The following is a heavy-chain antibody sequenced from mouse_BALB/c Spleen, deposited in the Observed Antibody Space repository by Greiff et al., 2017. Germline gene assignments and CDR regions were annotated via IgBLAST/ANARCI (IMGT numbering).Heavy chain of an antibody. V-gene: IGHV5-15*02. CDR1: GFTFSDYG. Sequence: EVMLVESGGGLVQPGGSRKLSCAASGFTFSDYGMAWVRQAPGKGPEWVAFISNLAYSIYYADTVTGRFTISRENAKNTLYLEMSSLRSEDTAMYYCAREEPYYAMDYWGQGTSVTVSS. CDR3: AREEPYYAMDY. J-gene: IGHJ4*01. CDR2: ISNLAYSI.